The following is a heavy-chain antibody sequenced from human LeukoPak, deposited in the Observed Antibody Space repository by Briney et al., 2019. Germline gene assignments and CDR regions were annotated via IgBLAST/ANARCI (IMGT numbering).Heavy chain of an antibody. CDR1: GGSISSTSHY. CDR3: ARLSSTTSFDY. Sequence: SETLSFTCTVSGGSISSTSHYWGWIRQPPGKGLEWIGSICYSGNTYYNPSLKSRVTMSVDTSKNQFSLRLSSVTAADTAVYYCARLSSTTSFDYWGQGTLVTVSS. V-gene: IGHV4-39*01. J-gene: IGHJ4*02. D-gene: IGHD2-2*01. CDR2: ICYSGNT.